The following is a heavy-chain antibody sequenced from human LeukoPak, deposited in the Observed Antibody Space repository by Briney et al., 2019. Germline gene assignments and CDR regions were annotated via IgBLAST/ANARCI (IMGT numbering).Heavy chain of an antibody. CDR1: GFAFSSSW. V-gene: IGHV3-74*01. J-gene: IGHJ4*02. CDR2: VNPDGSST. D-gene: IGHD3-16*01. CDR3: AIWGALGR. Sequence: PGGSLRLSCAASGFAFSSSWMHWVRQAPGKGLVWVSRVNPDGSSTSYADSVKGRFTVSRDNAKNTLYLQMNSLTAEDTAVYYCAIWGALGRWGQGTLVTVSS.